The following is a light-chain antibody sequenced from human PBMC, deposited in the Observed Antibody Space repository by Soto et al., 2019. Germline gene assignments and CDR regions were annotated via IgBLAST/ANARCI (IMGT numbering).Light chain of an antibody. CDR1: ALPKQY. J-gene: IGLJ2*01. Sequence: SYELTPPPSVSVSPGQTARITCSGDALPKQYAYWYQQKPGQAPVLAIYKDREMPSGIPERCSGSSSGTTVTLTISGVQAEDEADYYCQSADSSGTYSVVFGGGTKLTVL. V-gene: IGLV3-25*03. CDR3: QSADSSGTYSVV. CDR2: KDR.